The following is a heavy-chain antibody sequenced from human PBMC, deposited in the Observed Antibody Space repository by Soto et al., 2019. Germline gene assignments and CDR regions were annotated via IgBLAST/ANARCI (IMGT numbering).Heavy chain of an antibody. CDR3: ARDGMATEYYYDSSGLNPSSIFDY. CDR1: GFTFSSYA. D-gene: IGHD3-22*01. Sequence: PGGSLRLSCAASGFTFSSYAMHWVRQAPGKGLEWVAVISYDGSNKYYADSVKGRFTISRDNSKNTLYLQMNSLRAEDTAVYYCARDGMATEYYYDSSGLNPSSIFDYWGQGTLVTVSS. CDR2: ISYDGSNK. J-gene: IGHJ4*02. V-gene: IGHV3-30-3*01.